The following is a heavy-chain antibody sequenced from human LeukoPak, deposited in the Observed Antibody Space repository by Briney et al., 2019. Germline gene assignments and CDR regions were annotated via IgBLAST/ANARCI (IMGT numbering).Heavy chain of an antibody. V-gene: IGHV7-4-1*02. CDR3: ARPEGYNYDILTGYFRTHAFDI. CDR2: INTNTGNP. CDR1: GYTFTSYA. D-gene: IGHD3-9*01. J-gene: IGHJ3*02. Sequence: ASVKVSCKASGYTFTSYAMNWVRQAPGQGLEWMGWINTNTGNPTYAQGFTGRLVFSLDTSVSTAYLQISSLKAEDTAVYYCARPEGYNYDILTGYFRTHAFDIWGQGTMVTVSS.